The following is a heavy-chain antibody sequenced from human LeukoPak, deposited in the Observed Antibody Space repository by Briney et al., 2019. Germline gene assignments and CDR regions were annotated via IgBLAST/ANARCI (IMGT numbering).Heavy chain of an antibody. V-gene: IGHV3-21*01. CDR3: ASNSVGAGDY. CDR1: GFTFSSYE. Sequence: PGGSLRLSCAASGFTFSSYETNWVRQAPGKGLEWVSSISSSSSYIYYADSVKGRFTISRDNAKNSLYLQMNSLRAEDTAVYYCASNSVGAGDYWGQGTLVTVSS. J-gene: IGHJ4*02. CDR2: ISSSSSYI. D-gene: IGHD1-26*01.